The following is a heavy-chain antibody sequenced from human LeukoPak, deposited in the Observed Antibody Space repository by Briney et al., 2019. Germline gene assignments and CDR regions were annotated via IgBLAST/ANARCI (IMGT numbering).Heavy chain of an antibody. Sequence: SQTLSLTCTVSSGSISSGSYYWSWIRQPAGKGLEWIGRIYTSGSTNYNPSLKSRVTISVDTSKNQFSLKLSSVTAADTAVYYCARGRYYYGSGNYFDYWGQGTLVTVSS. CDR1: SGSISSGSYY. CDR2: IYTSGST. V-gene: IGHV4-61*02. D-gene: IGHD3-10*01. J-gene: IGHJ4*02. CDR3: ARGRYYYGSGNYFDY.